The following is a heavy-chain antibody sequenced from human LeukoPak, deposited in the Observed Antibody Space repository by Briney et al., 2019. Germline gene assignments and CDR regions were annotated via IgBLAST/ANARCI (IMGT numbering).Heavy chain of an antibody. D-gene: IGHD3-10*01. J-gene: IGHJ4*02. CDR1: GGSISSRSYY. CDR3: ARNSYGSGGIDY. CDR2: IYYSGST. V-gene: IGHV4-39*01. Sequence: SETLSLTCTVSGGSISSRSYYWGWIRQPPGKGLEWIGSIYYSGSTYYNPSLKSRVNISVDTSKNQFSLKLRSVTAADTAVYYCARNSYGSGGIDYWGQGTLVTVSS.